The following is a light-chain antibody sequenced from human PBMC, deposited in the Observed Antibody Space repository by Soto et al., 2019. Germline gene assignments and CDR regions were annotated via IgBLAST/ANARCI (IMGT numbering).Light chain of an antibody. Sequence: EIVLTQSPATXSXSPXXXXXXXXXXSQSVSSSLGWYQQIPGQAPRLLIYDASNRATGIPARFSGSGSGTDFTLTISSLEPEDFAVYYCQQRSNWPRTFGQGTKVDIK. CDR3: QQRSNWPRT. V-gene: IGKV3-11*01. CDR1: QSVSSS. J-gene: IGKJ2*01. CDR2: DAS.